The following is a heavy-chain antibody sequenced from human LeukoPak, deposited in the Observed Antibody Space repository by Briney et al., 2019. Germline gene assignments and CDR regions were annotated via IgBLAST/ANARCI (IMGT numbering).Heavy chain of an antibody. D-gene: IGHD3-22*01. V-gene: IGHV3-23*01. CDR1: GFAFSSYT. J-gene: IGHJ4*02. CDR3: AKDSSYYDSSGYYPDD. Sequence: GGSLRLSCAASGFAFSSYTMSWVRQAPGKGLEWVSAISGSGGSTYYAVSVKGRFTISRDNSKNTLYLQMNSLRAEDTAVYYCAKDSSYYDSSGYYPDDWGQGTLVTVSS. CDR2: ISGSGGST.